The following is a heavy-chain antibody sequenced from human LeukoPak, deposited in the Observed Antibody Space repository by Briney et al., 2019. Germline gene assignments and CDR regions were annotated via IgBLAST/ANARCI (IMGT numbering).Heavy chain of an antibody. CDR2: ISSSSSYI. Sequence: GGSLRLSCAASGFTFSSYSMNWVRQAPGKGLEWVSSISSSSSYIYYADSVKGRLTISRDNAKNSLYLQMNSLRAEDTAVYYCARGARLGELSGTYWGQGTLVTVSS. V-gene: IGHV3-21*01. D-gene: IGHD3-16*02. CDR1: GFTFSSYS. CDR3: ARGARLGELSGTY. J-gene: IGHJ4*02.